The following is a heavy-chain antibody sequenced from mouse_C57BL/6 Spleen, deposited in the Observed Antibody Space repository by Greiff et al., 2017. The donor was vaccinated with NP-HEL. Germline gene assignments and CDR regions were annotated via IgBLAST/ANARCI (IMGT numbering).Heavy chain of an antibody. CDR1: GYTFTSYW. Sequence: QVHVKQPGAELVKPGASVKMSCKASGYTFTSYWITWVKQRPGQGLEWIGDIYPGSGSTNYNEKFKSKATLTVDTSSSTAYMQLSSLTSEDSAVYYCASPYDFPWFAYWGQGTLVTVSA. D-gene: IGHD2-4*01. CDR3: ASPYDFPWFAY. V-gene: IGHV1-55*01. J-gene: IGHJ3*01. CDR2: IYPGSGST.